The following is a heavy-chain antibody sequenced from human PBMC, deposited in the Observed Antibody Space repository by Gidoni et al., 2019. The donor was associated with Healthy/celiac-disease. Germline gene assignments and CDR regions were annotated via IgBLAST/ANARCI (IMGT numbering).Heavy chain of an antibody. J-gene: IGHJ4*02. CDR2: IYTSGST. Sequence: QVQLQESGPGLVKPSQTLSLPCTVSGGSLSRGSYYWRWIRQPAGKGLEWIGRIYTSGSTNYNPSLKSRVTMSVDTSKNQFSLKLSSVTAADTAVYYCARSRRQQRTWLRGSFDYWGQGTLVTVSS. CDR3: ARSRRQQRTWLRGSFDY. V-gene: IGHV4-61*02. CDR1: GGSLSRGSYY. D-gene: IGHD6-13*01.